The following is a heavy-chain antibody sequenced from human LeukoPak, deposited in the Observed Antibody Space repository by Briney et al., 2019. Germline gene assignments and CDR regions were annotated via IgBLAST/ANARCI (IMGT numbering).Heavy chain of an antibody. Sequence: SETLFLTCTVSGGSINNYYWSWIRQPAGKGLEWIGRIYISGGTNYNPSLKSRVAMSVDTSKNQFSLKLSCVTAADPAVYYCARVNYYYYYMDVGGKGTTVTISS. CDR3: ARVNYYYYYMDV. CDR2: IYISGGT. V-gene: IGHV4-4*07. J-gene: IGHJ6*03. CDR1: GGSINNYY.